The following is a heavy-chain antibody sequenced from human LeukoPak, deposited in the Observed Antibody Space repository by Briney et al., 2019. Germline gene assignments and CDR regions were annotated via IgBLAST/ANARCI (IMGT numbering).Heavy chain of an antibody. CDR1: GGTFSSYA. V-gene: IGHV1-69*05. J-gene: IGHJ4*02. CDR2: IISIFGTA. Sequence: GASVKVSCKASGGTFSSYAISWVRQAPGQGLEWMGGIISIFGTANYAQKFQGRVTITTDESTSTAYMELSSLRSEDTAVYYCARGGGSSGYYYVYYFDYWGQGTLVTVSS. D-gene: IGHD3-22*01. CDR3: ARGGGSSGYYYVYYFDY.